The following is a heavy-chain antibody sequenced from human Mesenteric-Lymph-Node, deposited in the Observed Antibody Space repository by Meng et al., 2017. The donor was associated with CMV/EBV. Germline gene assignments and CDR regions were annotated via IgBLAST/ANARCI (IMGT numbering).Heavy chain of an antibody. J-gene: IGHJ6*02. Sequence: GESLKISCAASGFTFSDYYMNWIRQAPGKGLEWVSYISNSGYTTYYADSVKGRFTISRDNTKNSLYLQMNSLRAEDTAVYYCARDHNRSSPYFDYATDVWGQGTTVTVSS. CDR1: GFTFSDYY. D-gene: IGHD1-14*01. CDR2: ISNSGYTT. V-gene: IGHV3-11*01. CDR3: ARDHNRSSPYFDYATDV.